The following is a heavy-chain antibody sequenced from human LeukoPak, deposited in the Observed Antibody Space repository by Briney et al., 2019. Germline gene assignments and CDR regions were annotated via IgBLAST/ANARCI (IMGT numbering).Heavy chain of an antibody. CDR3: ARRGDYFDF. J-gene: IGHJ4*02. Sequence: SETLSLTCTVSGGSIGYNYWSWIRQPAGKGLEWIGRIFTSGSTNYNPSLRSRVTMSVDTSKNQFSLKLSSVTAADTAVYYCARRGDYFDFWGQGTLVTVSS. CDR1: GGSIGYNY. CDR2: IFTSGST. V-gene: IGHV4-4*07.